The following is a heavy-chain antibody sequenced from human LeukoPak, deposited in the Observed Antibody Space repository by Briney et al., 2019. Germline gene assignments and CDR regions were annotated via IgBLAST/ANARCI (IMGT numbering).Heavy chain of an antibody. CDR1: GFIFSSYA. V-gene: IGHV3-23*01. Sequence: GGSLRLSCAASGFIFSSYAMSWVRQAPGKGLEWVSAISGSGGSTYYADSVKGRFTISRDNAKNSLYLQMNSLRAEDTAVYYCARESVAAAGSSDYWGQGTLVTVSS. CDR3: ARESVAAAGSSDY. D-gene: IGHD6-13*01. J-gene: IGHJ4*02. CDR2: ISGSGGST.